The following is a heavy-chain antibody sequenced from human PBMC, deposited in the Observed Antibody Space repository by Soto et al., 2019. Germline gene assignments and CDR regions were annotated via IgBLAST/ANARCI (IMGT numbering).Heavy chain of an antibody. V-gene: IGHV1-2*02. CDR1: GYTFTGYY. CDR2: INPTSGVT. J-gene: IGHJ4*02. D-gene: IGHD1-7*01. CDR3: ARGVGPGTSFVY. Sequence: ASVKVSFKASGYTFTGYYIHWLRQAPGQGPEWMGWINPTSGVTKYAHKFQGRVTLTRDTSISTAYMDLSSLRSDDTVAYYCARGVGPGTSFVYWGQGTLVTVSS.